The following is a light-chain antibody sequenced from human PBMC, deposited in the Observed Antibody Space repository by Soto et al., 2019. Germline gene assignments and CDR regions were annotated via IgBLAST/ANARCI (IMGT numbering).Light chain of an antibody. Sequence: EIVLTQSPGTLSLPPGERATLSCRASQTVSTNYLAWYQQKPGQAPRLLIYGASTRATGIPARFSGRGSGTEFTLTITSLQSEDFAVYYCQQYNDWLWTFGQGTKVDI. J-gene: IGKJ1*01. CDR3: QQYNDWLWT. CDR1: QTVSTN. V-gene: IGKV3-15*01. CDR2: GAS.